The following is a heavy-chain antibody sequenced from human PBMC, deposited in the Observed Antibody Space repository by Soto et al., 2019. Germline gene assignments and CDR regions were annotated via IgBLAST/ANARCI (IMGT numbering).Heavy chain of an antibody. J-gene: IGHJ2*01. D-gene: IGHD6-19*01. CDR2: IYHSGST. Sequence: QVQLQESGPGLVKPSGTLSLTCAVSGGSISSSNWWSWVRQPPGKGLEWIGEIYHSGSTYYNPSLKSRVTISVDTSKNQFSLKLSSVTAADTAVYYCARLPYSSGWYHYWYFDLWGRGTLVTVSS. V-gene: IGHV4-4*02. CDR1: GGSISSSNW. CDR3: ARLPYSSGWYHYWYFDL.